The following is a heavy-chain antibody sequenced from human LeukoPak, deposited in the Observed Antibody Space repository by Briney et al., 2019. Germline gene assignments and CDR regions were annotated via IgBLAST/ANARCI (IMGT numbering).Heavy chain of an antibody. V-gene: IGHV3-33*01. Sequence: GRSLRLSCAASGFTFSSYGMHWVRQAPGKGLEWVAVIWYDGSNKYYVDSVKGRFTISRDNSKNTLYLQMNSLRAEDMAVYYCARDEMDILTGYYIPPSLYGMDVWGQGTTVTVSS. CDR1: GFTFSSYG. CDR3: ARDEMDILTGYYIPPSLYGMDV. CDR2: IWYDGSNK. D-gene: IGHD3-9*01. J-gene: IGHJ6*02.